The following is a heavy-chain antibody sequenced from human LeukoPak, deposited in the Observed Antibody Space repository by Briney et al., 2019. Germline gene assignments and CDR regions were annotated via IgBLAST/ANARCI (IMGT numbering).Heavy chain of an antibody. CDR3: TTNDAFDI. J-gene: IGHJ3*02. Sequence: GGSLRLSCAASGVAFSHAWISWVRQAPGKGLEWVAQIRTTSDGGPTDYAAPVEGRSTISRDDSENMLYLQMNSLKTEDTAVYYCTTNDAFDIWGQGTMVIVSS. V-gene: IGHV3-15*01. CDR2: IRTTSDGGPT. CDR1: GVAFSHAW.